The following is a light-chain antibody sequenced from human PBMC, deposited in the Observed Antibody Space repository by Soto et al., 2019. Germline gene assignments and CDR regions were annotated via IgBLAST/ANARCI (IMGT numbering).Light chain of an antibody. J-gene: IGKJ2*01. V-gene: IGKV1-39*01. Sequence: DIQMTQSPSSLSASVGDRVTITCRASQSISSYLNWYQQKPGKAPKLLIYAASSLQSGVPSRFSGSGSGKDFTLTISSLQPEDFATYYCQQRYSTPMYTFGQGTKLEIK. CDR1: QSISSY. CDR2: AAS. CDR3: QQRYSTPMYT.